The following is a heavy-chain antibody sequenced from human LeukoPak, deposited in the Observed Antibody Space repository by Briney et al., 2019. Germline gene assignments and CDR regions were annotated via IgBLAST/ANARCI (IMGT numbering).Heavy chain of an antibody. Sequence: GGSLRLSCAASGFTFSSYGMHWVRQAPGKGLEWVAFIRFDGNNKYYADSVKGRFTISRDNAKNSLYLQMNSLRAEDTAVYYCAELGITMIGGVWGKGTTVTISS. CDR3: AELGITMIGGV. D-gene: IGHD3-10*02. V-gene: IGHV3-30*02. CDR2: IRFDGNNK. CDR1: GFTFSSYG. J-gene: IGHJ6*04.